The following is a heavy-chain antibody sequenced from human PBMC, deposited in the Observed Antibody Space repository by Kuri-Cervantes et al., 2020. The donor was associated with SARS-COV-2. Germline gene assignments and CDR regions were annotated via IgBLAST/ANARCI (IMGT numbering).Heavy chain of an antibody. V-gene: IGHV3-30*04. CDR2: ISYDGSNK. CDR1: GFTFSSYA. J-gene: IGHJ4*02. Sequence: GESLKISCAASGFTFSSYAMHWVRQAPGKGLEWVAVISYDGSNKYYADSVKGRFTISRDNSKNTLYLQMNSLRAEDTAVYYCARDGNNYDFWSGCLDYWGQGTLVTVS. D-gene: IGHD3-3*01. CDR3: ARDGNNYDFWSGCLDY.